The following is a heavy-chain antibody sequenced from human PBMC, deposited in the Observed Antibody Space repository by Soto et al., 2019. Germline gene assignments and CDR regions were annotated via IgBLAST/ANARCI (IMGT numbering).Heavy chain of an antibody. Sequence: PGGSLRLSCAASGFTFSGSAMHWVRQASGKGLEWVGRIRSKANSYATAYAASVKGRFTISRDDSKNTAYLQMNSLKTEDTAVYYCTCIKIFGVVHLDAFDIWGQGTMVTVSS. CDR1: GFTFSGSA. J-gene: IGHJ3*02. CDR2: IRSKANSYAT. V-gene: IGHV3-73*01. D-gene: IGHD3-3*01. CDR3: TCIKIFGVVHLDAFDI.